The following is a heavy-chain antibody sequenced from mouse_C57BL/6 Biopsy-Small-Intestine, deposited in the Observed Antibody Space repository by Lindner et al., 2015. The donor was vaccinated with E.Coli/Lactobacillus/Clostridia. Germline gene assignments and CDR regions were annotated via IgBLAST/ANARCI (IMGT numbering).Heavy chain of an antibody. CDR3: AREVGDSGWFGSDF. J-gene: IGHJ1*01. V-gene: IGHV1-79*01. D-gene: IGHD3-3*01. CDR1: GYSFTNYA. Sequence: SVKVSCKASGYSFTNYAISWVRQAPGQGLEWMGWISTFNGKSDYAQNLQDRVTMTTDTATNTAYMELRSLTSDDSAVYFCAREVGDSGWFGSDFWGPGTLVSVSS. CDR2: ISTFNGKS.